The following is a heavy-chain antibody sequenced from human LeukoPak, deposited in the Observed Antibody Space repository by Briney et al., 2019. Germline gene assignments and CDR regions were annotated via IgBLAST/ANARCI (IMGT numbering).Heavy chain of an antibody. Sequence: ASVKVSCKASGYTFTSYGITWVRQAPGHGLEWMGWISAYNGNTNYAQKLQGRVTMTTDTSTTTADMGLRSLRSDDTAVYYCATSSGSGSPQGYWGQGTLVTVSS. D-gene: IGHD3-10*01. CDR3: ATSSGSGSPQGY. CDR1: GYTFTSYG. CDR2: ISAYNGNT. J-gene: IGHJ4*02. V-gene: IGHV1-18*01.